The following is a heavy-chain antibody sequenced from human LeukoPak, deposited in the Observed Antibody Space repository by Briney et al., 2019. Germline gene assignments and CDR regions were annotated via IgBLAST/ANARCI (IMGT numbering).Heavy chain of an antibody. D-gene: IGHD3-22*01. CDR2: INPNSGGT. J-gene: IGHJ3*02. CDR3: ARLGYYDSSEDI. CDR1: GYTFTGYY. Sequence: GASVKVSCKASGYTFTGYYMHWVRQAPGQGLEWMGWINPNSGGTNYAQKFQGGVTMTRDTSTSTAYMELSRLRSDDTAVYYCARLGYYDSSEDIWGQGTMVTVSS. V-gene: IGHV1-2*02.